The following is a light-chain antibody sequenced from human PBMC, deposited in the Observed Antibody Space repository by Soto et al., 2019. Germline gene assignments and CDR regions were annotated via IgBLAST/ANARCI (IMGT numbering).Light chain of an antibody. CDR3: CSYADSSTYV. J-gene: IGLJ1*01. V-gene: IGLV2-23*01. Sequence: QSALTQPASVSGSPGQSIAISCTGTSSDVGYYNVVSWYQQHPGKAPKLMIYEASKRPSGVSNRFSGSKSGKTASLTISGLQAVDEADYYCCSYADSSTYVFGTGTKLTVL. CDR1: SSDVGYYNV. CDR2: EAS.